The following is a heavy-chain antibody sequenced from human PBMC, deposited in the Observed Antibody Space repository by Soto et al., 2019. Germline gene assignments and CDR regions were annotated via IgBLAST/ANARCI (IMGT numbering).Heavy chain of an antibody. CDR1: GYTFTDYR. CDR3: ARPAGRLANWFDP. V-gene: IGHV1-46*01. CDR2: INPSGGST. Sequence: QVQLVQSGVEVKKPGASVKVSCKASGYTFTDYRMIWVRQAPGQGLEWMAIINPSGGSTNYAPNFQGRVTLTRDSFTSTVYMELSNLRSEDTAVYYCARPAGRLANWFDPWGQGTLVTVSS. J-gene: IGHJ5*02. D-gene: IGHD6-6*01.